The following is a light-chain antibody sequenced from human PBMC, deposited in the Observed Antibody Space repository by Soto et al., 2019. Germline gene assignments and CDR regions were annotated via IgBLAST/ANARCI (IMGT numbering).Light chain of an antibody. CDR1: QSVSNK. J-gene: IGKJ1*01. V-gene: IGKV3-15*01. CDR2: GAS. CDR3: QHYNDWPPTWT. Sequence: EIVMTQSPATLSVSPGERATLSCRASQSVSNKLTWYQQKPGLAPRVLIFGASTRATGIPARFSGSGSGTEFTLTISSLQSEDFAVYYCQHYNDWPPTWTFGQGTRVEIK.